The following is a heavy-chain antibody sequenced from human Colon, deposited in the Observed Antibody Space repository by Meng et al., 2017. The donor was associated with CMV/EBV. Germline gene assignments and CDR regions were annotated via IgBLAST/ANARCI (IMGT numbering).Heavy chain of an antibody. Sequence: ASVKVSCKASGYTFTGYYMHWVRQAPGQGLEWMGWINPRSGGTNYAQKFQGRVNMTRDTSISTAYMELSRLRSDDTAVYYCARVGIQLWLNFDYWGQGTLVTVSS. CDR2: INPRSGGT. V-gene: IGHV1-2*02. CDR3: ARVGIQLWLNFDY. D-gene: IGHD5-18*01. J-gene: IGHJ4*02. CDR1: GYTFTGYY.